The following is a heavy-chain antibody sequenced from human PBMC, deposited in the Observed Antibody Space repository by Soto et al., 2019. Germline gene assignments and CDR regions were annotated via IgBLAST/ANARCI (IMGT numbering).Heavy chain of an antibody. Sequence: EVQLVESGGGLVQPGRSLRLSCAASGFTFDYYAMHWVRQVPGTGLEWVSGIRFNSGTVAYADSVKGRFTISRDNAKNSLFLQMNSLRAEVMALYYGAKDQGQWLGTNAFEIWGQGTMVTVSS. V-gene: IGHV3-9*03. CDR1: GFTFDYYA. D-gene: IGHD6-19*01. J-gene: IGHJ3*02. CDR2: IRFNSGTV. CDR3: AKDQGQWLGTNAFEI.